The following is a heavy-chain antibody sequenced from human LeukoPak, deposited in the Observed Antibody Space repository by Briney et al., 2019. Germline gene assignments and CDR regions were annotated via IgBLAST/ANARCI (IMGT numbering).Heavy chain of an antibody. CDR3: ARGGASSKWLDS. J-gene: IGHJ5*01. Sequence: SETLSLTCTVSGASISSYLWSWIRQPPGKRLENIGYIYDSGNTNYNPSLESRVTISLDTSKNQFSLKLRSVTAADTAVYFCARGGASSKWLDSWGQGTLVTVSS. D-gene: IGHD4/OR15-4a*01. V-gene: IGHV4-59*01. CDR1: GASISSYL. CDR2: IYDSGNT.